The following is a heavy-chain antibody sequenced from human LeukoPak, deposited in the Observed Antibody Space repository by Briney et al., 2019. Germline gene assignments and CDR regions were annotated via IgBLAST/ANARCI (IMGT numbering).Heavy chain of an antibody. CDR3: AKTGRNRYFDWLKSAKDAFDI. CDR1: GFTFSDYY. Sequence: GGSLRLSCAASGFTFSDYYMSWIRQAPGKGLEWVSYISSSGSTIYYADSVKGRFTISRDNAKNSLYLQMNSLRAEDTAVYYCAKTGRNRYFDWLKSAKDAFDIWGQGTMVTVSS. J-gene: IGHJ3*02. CDR2: ISSSGSTI. D-gene: IGHD3-9*01. V-gene: IGHV3-11*01.